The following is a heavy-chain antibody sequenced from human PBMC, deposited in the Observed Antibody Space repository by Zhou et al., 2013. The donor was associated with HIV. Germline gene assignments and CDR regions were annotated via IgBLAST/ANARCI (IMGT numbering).Heavy chain of an antibody. J-gene: IGHJ4*02. D-gene: IGHD3-16*01. CDR1: GYTLADLA. CDR2: FDPEDVMT. Sequence: QVQLLQSGAEVKPPGASVRVSCKVFGYTLADLAIHWVRLRPGQGLEWVGGFDPEDVMTVYAQKFEGRVSLTQDASSDTAYMSMTSLTSDDTAVYYCATTPPLERGSVDMTAIGGATTWGRGTLVTVSS. V-gene: IGHV1-24*01. CDR3: ATTPPLERGSVDMTAIGGATT.